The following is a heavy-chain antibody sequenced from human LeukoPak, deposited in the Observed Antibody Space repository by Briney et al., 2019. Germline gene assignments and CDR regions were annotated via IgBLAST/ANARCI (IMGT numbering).Heavy chain of an antibody. CDR3: ARDHYYDSSGYTYNWFDP. J-gene: IGHJ5*02. CDR1: GFTFSYYW. Sequence: GGSLRLSCAASGFTFSYYWMGWVRQAPGKGLEWVANIKQDGSEKYYVDSVKGRFTISRDNAKNSLYLQMNSLRAEDTAVYYCARDHYYDSSGYTYNWFDPWGQGTLVTVSS. V-gene: IGHV3-7*01. CDR2: IKQDGSEK. D-gene: IGHD3-22*01.